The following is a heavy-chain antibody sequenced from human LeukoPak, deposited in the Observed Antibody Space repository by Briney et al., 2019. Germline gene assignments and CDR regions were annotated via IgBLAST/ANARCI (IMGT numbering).Heavy chain of an antibody. CDR2: ISSSSSTI. D-gene: IGHD3-22*01. Sequence: PGGSLRLSCAASGFTFSSYSMNWVRQAPGKGLEWVSYISSSSSTIYYADSVKGRFTISRDNAKNSLYLQMNSLRDEDTAVYYCARGIGWGTMIQQFDYWGQGTLVTVSS. J-gene: IGHJ4*02. CDR1: GFTFSSYS. V-gene: IGHV3-48*02. CDR3: ARGIGWGTMIQQFDY.